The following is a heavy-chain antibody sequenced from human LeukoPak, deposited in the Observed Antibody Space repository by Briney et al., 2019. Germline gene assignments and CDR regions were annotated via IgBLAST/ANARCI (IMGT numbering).Heavy chain of an antibody. D-gene: IGHD3-10*01. CDR2: IYYSGST. CDR3: ARRESGPINWFDP. Sequence: SETLSLTCTVSGGSISSSSYYWGWIRQPPGKGLEWIGSIYYSGSTYYNPSLKSRVTISVDTSKNQFSLKLSSVTAADTAVYYCARRESGPINWFDPWGQGTLVTVSS. V-gene: IGHV4-39*01. J-gene: IGHJ5*02. CDR1: GGSISSSSYY.